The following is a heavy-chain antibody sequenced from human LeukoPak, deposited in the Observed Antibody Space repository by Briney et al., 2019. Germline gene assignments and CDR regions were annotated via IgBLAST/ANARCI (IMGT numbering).Heavy chain of an antibody. CDR3: AKDRDEYGNDC. J-gene: IGHJ4*02. D-gene: IGHD4-11*01. CDR2: IRSDGSSI. CDR1: GFTFSSYW. Sequence: GGSLRLSCAASGFTFSSYWMSWVRQAPGKGLEWVTLIRSDGSSIYYADSVKGRFTISRDNSRNTLYLQMNSLRVEDTAVYYCAKDRDEYGNDCWGQGILVTVST. V-gene: IGHV3-30*02.